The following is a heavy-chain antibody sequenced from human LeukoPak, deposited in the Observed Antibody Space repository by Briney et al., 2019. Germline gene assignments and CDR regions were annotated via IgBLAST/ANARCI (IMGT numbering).Heavy chain of an antibody. D-gene: IGHD2-2*01. V-gene: IGHV4-59*01. J-gene: IGHJ4*02. CDR2: IYYSGSS. Sequence: SETLSLTCTVSGGSISCYYWSWIRQPPGKGLEWIGFIYYSGSSNYNLSLMSGVPISVRPSKYQYYLMLSYEHAASTAVYYCARVGDIVVGPAAVYFDYWGQGTLGTVSS. CDR1: GGSISCYY. CDR3: ARVGDIVVGPAAVYFDY.